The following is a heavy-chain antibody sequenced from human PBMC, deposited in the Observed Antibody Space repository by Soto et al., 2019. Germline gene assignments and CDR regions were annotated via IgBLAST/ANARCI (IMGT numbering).Heavy chain of an antibody. CDR2: IYYSGST. Sequence: SETLSLTCTVSGGSMSSYYWSWIRQPPGKGLEWIGYIYYSGSTNYNPSLKSRVTISVDTSKNQFSLKLSSVTAADTAVYYCARDSSGITIFGVVKRYYYYMDVWGKGTTVTVSS. D-gene: IGHD3-3*01. J-gene: IGHJ6*03. CDR3: ARDSSGITIFGVVKRYYYYMDV. CDR1: GGSMSSYY. V-gene: IGHV4-59*01.